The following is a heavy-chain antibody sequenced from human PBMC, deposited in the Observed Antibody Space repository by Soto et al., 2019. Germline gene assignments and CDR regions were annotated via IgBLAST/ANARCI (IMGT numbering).Heavy chain of an antibody. D-gene: IGHD3-10*01. CDR1: GGSFSGYY. Sequence: PSETLSLTCAVYGGSFSGYYWSWIRQPPGKGLEWIGEINHSGSTNYNPSLKSRVTISVDMSKNQFSLKLSSVTAADTAVYYCARGKIRGVMNYYGMDVWGQGTTVTVSS. CDR2: INHSGST. CDR3: ARGKIRGVMNYYGMDV. V-gene: IGHV4-34*01. J-gene: IGHJ6*02.